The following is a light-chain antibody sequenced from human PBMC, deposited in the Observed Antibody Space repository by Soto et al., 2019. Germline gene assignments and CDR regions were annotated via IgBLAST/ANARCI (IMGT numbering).Light chain of an antibody. V-gene: IGKV3-20*01. J-gene: IGKJ1*01. Sequence: ELVLTQSPGTLSLSPGERATLYCRASEFITSSYLAWYQQTPGQAPRLLIDGASNRATGIPDRFSGSGPGTYFTLTISRLEPEDVALYYCQQYGSSRTFGQGTKVDIK. CDR2: GAS. CDR3: QQYGSSRT. CDR1: EFITSSY.